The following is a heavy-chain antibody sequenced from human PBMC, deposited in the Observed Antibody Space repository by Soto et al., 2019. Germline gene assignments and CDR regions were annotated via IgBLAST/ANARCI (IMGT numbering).Heavy chain of an antibody. CDR3: ARGSVVVPAAISYYYYMDV. CDR2: ISAYNGNT. V-gene: IGHV1-18*01. D-gene: IGHD2-2*01. CDR1: GYTFTSYG. Sequence: QVQLVQSGAEVKKPGASVQVSCKASGYTFTSYGISWVRQAPGQGLEWMGWISAYNGNTNYAQKLQGRVTMTTDTATRTAYMALRSLRSDATAVYYYARGSVVVPAAISYYYYMDVWGKGTTVTVSS. J-gene: IGHJ6*03.